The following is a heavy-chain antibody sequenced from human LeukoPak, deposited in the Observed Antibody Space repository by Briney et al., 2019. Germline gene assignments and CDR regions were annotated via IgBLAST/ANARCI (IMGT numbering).Heavy chain of an antibody. CDR3: ARDPFWLRLGGLSQPNFDY. V-gene: IGHV3-30-3*01. J-gene: IGHJ4*02. D-gene: IGHD3-16*02. CDR1: GFTISSYA. Sequence: GGTLRLSCAASGFTISSYAMHWVRQAPGKGLEWVAVISYDGSNKYYADSVKGRFTISRDNSKNTLYLQMNSLRAEDTAVYYCARDPFWLRLGGLSQPNFDYWGQGTLVTVSS. CDR2: ISYDGSNK.